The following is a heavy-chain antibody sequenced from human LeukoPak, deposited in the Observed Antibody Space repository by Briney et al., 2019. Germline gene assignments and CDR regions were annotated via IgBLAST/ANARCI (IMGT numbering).Heavy chain of an antibody. D-gene: IGHD3-3*01. V-gene: IGHV3-23*01. Sequence: GGSLRLSCAASGFTFSSYSMNWVRQAPGKGLEWVSAISGSGGSTYYADSVKGRFTISRDNSKNTLYLQMNSLRAEDTAVYYCAKDSVLRFLEWLFTPLDYWGQGTLVTVSS. J-gene: IGHJ4*02. CDR1: GFTFSSYS. CDR2: ISGSGGST. CDR3: AKDSVLRFLEWLFTPLDY.